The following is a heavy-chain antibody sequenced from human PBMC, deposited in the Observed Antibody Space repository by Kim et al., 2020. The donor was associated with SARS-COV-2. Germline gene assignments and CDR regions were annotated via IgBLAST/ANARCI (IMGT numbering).Heavy chain of an antibody. CDR2: ISYDGSNK. J-gene: IGHJ6*02. V-gene: IGHV3-30*18. CDR3: ANQPEGYYYGMVV. Sequence: GGSLRLSCAASGFTFSSYGMHWVRQAPGKGLEWVAVISYDGSNKYYADSVKGRFTISRDNSKNTLYLQMNSLRAEDTAVYYCANQPEGYYYGMVVWGQGTTVTGSS. CDR1: GFTFSSYG.